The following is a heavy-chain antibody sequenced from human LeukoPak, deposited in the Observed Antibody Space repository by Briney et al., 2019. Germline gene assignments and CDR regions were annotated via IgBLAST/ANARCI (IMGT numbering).Heavy chain of an antibody. CDR1: GFTFSDYA. CDR2: INNNGDYI. D-gene: IGHD3-10*01. J-gene: IGHJ4*02. Sequence: PGGSLRLSCAASGFTFSDYAINWVRQAPGKGLEWVSSINNNGDYIYYADSVKGRFTISRDSASKSVYLQMNSLRAEDSAVYYCARDRASVIRGVIIPAAGRYFDYWGQGTRVTVSS. CDR3: ARDRASVIRGVIIPAAGRYFDY. V-gene: IGHV3-21*01.